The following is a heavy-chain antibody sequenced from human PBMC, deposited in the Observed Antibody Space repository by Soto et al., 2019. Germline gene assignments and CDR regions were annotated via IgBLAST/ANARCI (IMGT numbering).Heavy chain of an antibody. J-gene: IGHJ4*02. D-gene: IGHD6-13*01. CDR1: GASITTGKFS. CDR3: ARPDSSSWTAPFGS. Sequence: SESLSLTCTVSGASITTGKFSGGCIRQSPGKGLQWIGSSSYTGNTYFNPSLRSRVTISVDTSKNQFSMRLTSVTAADTAVYYCARPDSSSWTAPFGSWGQGTLVTVS. CDR2: SSYTGNT. V-gene: IGHV4-39*01.